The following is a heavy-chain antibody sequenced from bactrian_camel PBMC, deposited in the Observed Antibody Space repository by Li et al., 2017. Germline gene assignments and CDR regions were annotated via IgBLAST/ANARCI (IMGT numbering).Heavy chain of an antibody. CDR1: GFTFSSYD. CDR2: INSGGDRI. D-gene: IGHD4*01. J-gene: IGHJ4*01. CDR3: ANPKRRLTTNPLTTWAEYNF. Sequence: QLVESGGGLVQPGGSLRLSCAASGFTFSSYDMSWVRQAPGKGLEWVLGINSGGDRIYSADSVKGRFTISRDNVKNTVYLQLNSLKTEDTAMYYCANPKRRLTTNPLTTWAEYNFWGPGTQVTVS. V-gene: IGHV3S40*01.